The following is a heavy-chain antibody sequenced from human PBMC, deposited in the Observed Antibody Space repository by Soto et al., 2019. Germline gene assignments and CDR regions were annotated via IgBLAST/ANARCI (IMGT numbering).Heavy chain of an antibody. CDR2: IYYSGST. D-gene: IGHD3-3*01. J-gene: IGHJ6*03. Sequence: PSENLSLTCTVSGGSISSYYWSWIRQPPGKGLEWIGYIYYSGSTNYTPSLKSRVTISVDTSKNQFSLKLTSVTAADTAVYYCARGDVFWSGYPLYYFMDVWGQGTTVTVSS. CDR3: ARGDVFWSGYPLYYFMDV. CDR1: GGSISSYY. V-gene: IGHV4-59*01.